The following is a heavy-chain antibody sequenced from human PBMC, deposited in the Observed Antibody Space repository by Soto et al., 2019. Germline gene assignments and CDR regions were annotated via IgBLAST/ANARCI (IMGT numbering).Heavy chain of an antibody. CDR2: IWYDGSNK. D-gene: IGHD6-6*01. V-gene: IGHV3-33*01. CDR1: GFTFSSYG. J-gene: IGHJ6*03. CDR3: AREAARPGSDYYYYMDV. Sequence: GGSLRLSCAASGFTFSSYGMHWVRQAPGKGLEWMAVIWYDGSNKYYADSVKGRFTISRDNSKNTLYLQMNSLRAEDTAVYYCAREAARPGSDYYYYMDVWGKGTTVTVSS.